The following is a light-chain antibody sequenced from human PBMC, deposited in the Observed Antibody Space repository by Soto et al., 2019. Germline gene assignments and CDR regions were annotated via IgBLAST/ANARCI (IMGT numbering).Light chain of an antibody. CDR3: QQLFSFPPT. Sequence: DIQLTQSPSFLSASVGDRVTITCRASQGISNYLAWYQQKPGKAPNLLTYVASTLRSGVPSRLSGSGSGTEFTLPLSSLEPEDLAAYYCQQLFSFPPTFGQGTRLEIK. J-gene: IGKJ5*01. CDR1: QGISNY. CDR2: VAS. V-gene: IGKV1-9*01.